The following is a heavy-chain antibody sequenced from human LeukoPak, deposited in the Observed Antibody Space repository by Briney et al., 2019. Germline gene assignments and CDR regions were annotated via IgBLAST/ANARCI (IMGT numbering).Heavy chain of an antibody. CDR1: GYTFTGYC. D-gene: IGHD3-10*01. CDR3: ARMDFGSGSFVNWFDP. CDR2: MNPNSGNT. Sequence: GASVKISCKASGYTFTGYCMHWVRQATGQGLEWMGWMNPNSGNTGYAQKFQGRVTMTRDTSISTAYMELSSLTSEDTAVYYCARMDFGSGSFVNWFDPWGQGTLVTVSS. J-gene: IGHJ5*02. V-gene: IGHV1-8*02.